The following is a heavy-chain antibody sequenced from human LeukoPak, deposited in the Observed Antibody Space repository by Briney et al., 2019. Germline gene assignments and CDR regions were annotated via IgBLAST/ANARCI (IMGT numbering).Heavy chain of an antibody. V-gene: IGHV4-34*01. CDR1: GGSFSGYY. J-gene: IGHJ4*02. CDR3: ARFPPHGSGWFNYFDY. CDR2: TNHSGST. D-gene: IGHD6-19*01. Sequence: SETLSLTCAVYGGSFSGYYWSWIRQPPGKGLEWIGETNHSGSTNYNPSLKSRVTISVDTSKNQFSLKLSSVTAADTAVYYCARFPPHGSGWFNYFDYWGQGTLVTVSS.